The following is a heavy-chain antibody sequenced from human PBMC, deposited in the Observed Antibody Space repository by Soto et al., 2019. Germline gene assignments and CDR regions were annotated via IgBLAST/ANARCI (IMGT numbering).Heavy chain of an antibody. Sequence: GGSLRLSCAASGFTFSSYSMNWVRQAPGKGLEWVSYISSSSSTIYYADSVKGRFTISRDNAKNSLYLQMNSLRDEDTAVYYCARDTDSSGWYNWFDPWGQGTLVSVSS. V-gene: IGHV3-48*02. CDR3: ARDTDSSGWYNWFDP. CDR1: GFTFSSYS. J-gene: IGHJ5*02. CDR2: ISSSSSTI. D-gene: IGHD6-19*01.